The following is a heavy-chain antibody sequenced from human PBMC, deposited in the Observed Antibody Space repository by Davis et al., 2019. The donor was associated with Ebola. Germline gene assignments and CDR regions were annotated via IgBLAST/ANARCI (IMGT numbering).Heavy chain of an antibody. J-gene: IGHJ4*02. CDR2: IKQDGSEK. CDR3: TRGRGGSSWELY. CDR1: GFTFSSYW. Sequence: PGGSLRLSCAASGFTFSSYWMSWVRQAPGKGLEWVANIKQDGSEKYYVDSVKGRFTISRDSSRNTLYLQMNSLRADDTATYYCTRGRGGSSWELYWGRGTLVAVSS. D-gene: IGHD6-13*01. V-gene: IGHV3-7*03.